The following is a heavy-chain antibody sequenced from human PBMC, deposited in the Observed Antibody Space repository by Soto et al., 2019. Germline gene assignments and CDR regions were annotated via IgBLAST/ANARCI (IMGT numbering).Heavy chain of an antibody. J-gene: IGHJ4*02. Sequence: GGSLRLSCAASGFTFDDYAMHWVRQAPGKGLEWVSGISWNSDSIGYADSVKGRFTISRDNAKNSLYLQMNSLRAEDTALYYCAKDMTTVTTAIDYWGQGTLVTVSS. D-gene: IGHD4-4*01. V-gene: IGHV3-9*01. CDR2: ISWNSDSI. CDR1: GFTFDDYA. CDR3: AKDMTTVTTAIDY.